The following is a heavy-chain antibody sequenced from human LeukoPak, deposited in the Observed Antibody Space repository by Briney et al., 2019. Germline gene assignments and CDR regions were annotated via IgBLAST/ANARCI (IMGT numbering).Heavy chain of an antibody. CDR3: ARDLIAVRPGWFDP. D-gene: IGHD6-6*01. CDR1: GYTFTTYG. CDR2: ISAYNGNT. Sequence: ASVKVSCKASGYTFTTYGISWVRLAPGQGLEWMGWISAYNGNTNYAQQFQGRVTITTDTSMSTAYMELRSLRSDVTAVYYCARDLIAVRPGWFDPWGQGSLVTVSS. V-gene: IGHV1-18*01. J-gene: IGHJ5*02.